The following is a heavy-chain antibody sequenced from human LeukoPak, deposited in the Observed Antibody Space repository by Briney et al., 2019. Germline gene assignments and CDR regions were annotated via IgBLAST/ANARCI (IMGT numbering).Heavy chain of an antibody. CDR2: INPNSGGA. Sequence: ASVKVSCKASGYTFSVYSMHWVRQAPGQGLEWMGWINPNSGGANYAQKFQGRVTLTRDTSISTAYMELSNLRSHDTAVYYCARDRVGTNPNWFDPWGQGTQVIVSS. CDR1: GYTFSVYS. D-gene: IGHD1/OR15-1a*01. V-gene: IGHV1-2*02. CDR3: ARDRVGTNPNWFDP. J-gene: IGHJ5*02.